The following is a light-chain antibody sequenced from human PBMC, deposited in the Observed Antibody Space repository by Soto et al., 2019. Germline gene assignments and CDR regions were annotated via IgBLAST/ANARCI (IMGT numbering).Light chain of an antibody. CDR3: QSYDSSLSGVV. Sequence: QSALTQPPSVSGAPGQSITISCTGTSSNIGAGYDVHWYQQLPGTAPKLIIYGNTNRPSDFPDRFSGSKSGTSASLAITGLQAEDEADYYCQSYDSSLSGVVFGGGTKLTVL. J-gene: IGLJ2*01. V-gene: IGLV1-40*01. CDR1: SSNIGAGYD. CDR2: GNT.